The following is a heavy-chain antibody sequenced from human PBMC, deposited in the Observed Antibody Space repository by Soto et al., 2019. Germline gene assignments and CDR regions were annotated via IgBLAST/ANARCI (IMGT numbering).Heavy chain of an antibody. J-gene: IGHJ4*02. CDR3: ARDNGDGYNYREHRYYFDY. CDR2: IIPIFGTA. D-gene: IGHD5-12*01. Sequence: QVQLVQSGAEVKKPGSSVKVSCKASGGTFSSYAISWVRQAPGQGLEWMGGIIPIFGTANYAQKFQGRVTITADESTSTAYMGLSSLRSEDTAVYYCARDNGDGYNYREHRYYFDYWGQGTLVTVSS. V-gene: IGHV1-69*12. CDR1: GGTFSSYA.